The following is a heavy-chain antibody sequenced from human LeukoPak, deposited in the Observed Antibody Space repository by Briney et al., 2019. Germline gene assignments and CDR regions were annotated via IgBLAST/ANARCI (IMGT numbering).Heavy chain of an antibody. D-gene: IGHD3-10*01. CDR3: ARGLVPSMVRGVIIRSLLGKSPYYFDY. CDR1: GYTFTSYD. J-gene: IGHJ4*02. CDR2: MNPNSGNT. Sequence: ASVKVSCKASGYTFTSYDINWVRQATGQGLEWMGWMNPNSGNTGYAQKFQGRVTMTRNTSISTAYMELSSLRSEDTAVYYCARGLVPSMVRGVIIRSLLGKSPYYFDYWGQGTLVTVSS. V-gene: IGHV1-8*01.